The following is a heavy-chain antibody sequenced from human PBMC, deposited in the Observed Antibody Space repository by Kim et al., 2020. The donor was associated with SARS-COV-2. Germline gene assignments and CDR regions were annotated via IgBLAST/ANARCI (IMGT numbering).Heavy chain of an antibody. Sequence: GGSLRLSCAASGFSFSSFAMSWLRQAPAKGLEWVSAISASGGGTYYADSVKGRFTISRDNSKNTLFLQMNSPRAEDTAVYYCAKTDNGAWTRDWYYGMDVWGQGTTVTVSS. CDR2: ISASGGGT. D-gene: IGHD2-21*02. CDR1: GFSFSSFA. V-gene: IGHV3-23*01. J-gene: IGHJ6*02. CDR3: AKTDNGAWTRDWYYGMDV.